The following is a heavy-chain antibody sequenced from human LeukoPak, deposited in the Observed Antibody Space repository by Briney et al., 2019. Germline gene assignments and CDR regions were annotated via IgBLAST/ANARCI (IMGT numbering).Heavy chain of an antibody. V-gene: IGHV4-59*01. CDR1: GGSISSYY. D-gene: IGHD5-18*01. J-gene: IGHJ4*02. CDR2: IYYSGST. Sequence: SETLSLTCTVSGGSISSYYWSWIRQPPGKGLEWIGYIYYSGSTNYNPSLKSRVTISVDTSKNQFSLKLSSVTAADTAVYYCARVNGDTAMASDYWGQGTLVTVSS. CDR3: ARVNGDTAMASDY.